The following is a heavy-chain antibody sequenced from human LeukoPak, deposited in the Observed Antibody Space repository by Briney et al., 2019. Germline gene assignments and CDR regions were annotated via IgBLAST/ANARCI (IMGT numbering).Heavy chain of an antibody. CDR3: ARDNPFYGMDV. V-gene: IGHV3-74*01. Sequence: GESLRLSCAASGFTFSSYWMHWVRQAPGKGLVWVSRINSDGSSTSYADSVKGRFTISRDNAKNTLYLQMNSLRAEDTAVYYCARDNPFYGMDVWGQGTTVSVSS. CDR1: GFTFSSYW. J-gene: IGHJ6*02. CDR2: INSDGSST.